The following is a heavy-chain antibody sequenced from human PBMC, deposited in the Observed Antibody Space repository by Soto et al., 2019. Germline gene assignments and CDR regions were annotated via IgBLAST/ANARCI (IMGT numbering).Heavy chain of an antibody. D-gene: IGHD5-12*01. V-gene: IGHV3-30-3*01. CDR1: GFTFSSYA. CDR3: ARDLYDWAGY. Sequence: QVQLVESGGGVVQPGRSLRLSCAASGFTFSSYAMHWVRQAPGKGLEWVAVISYDGSNKYYADSVKGRFTISRDNSKNPLYLQMNSLRAEDTAVYYCARDLYDWAGYWGQGTLVTISS. CDR2: ISYDGSNK. J-gene: IGHJ4*02.